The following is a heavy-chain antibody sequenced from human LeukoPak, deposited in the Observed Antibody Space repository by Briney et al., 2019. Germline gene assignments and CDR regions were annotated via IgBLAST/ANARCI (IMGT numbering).Heavy chain of an antibody. V-gene: IGHV4-4*07. Sequence: SETLSLTCTVSGGSISSYHWSWIRQPAGKGLEWIGRIYTSGSTNYNPSLKSRVTMSVDTSKNQFSLKLSSVTAADTAVYYCASRKSSSWYGYFDLWGRGTLVTVSS. J-gene: IGHJ2*01. D-gene: IGHD6-13*01. CDR1: GGSISSYH. CDR2: IYTSGST. CDR3: ASRKSSSWYGYFDL.